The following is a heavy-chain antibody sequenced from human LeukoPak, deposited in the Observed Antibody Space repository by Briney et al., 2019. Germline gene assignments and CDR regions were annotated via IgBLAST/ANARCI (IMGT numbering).Heavy chain of an antibody. CDR1: GGSIAGSFYY. Sequence: SETLSLTCFVSGGSIAGSFYYWAWIRQTPGKGLEWIATIYSGGSTYYNPSLTSRATISADMSNNHFSLRLTSMTAADTAVYYCARSKTTIEGRLFHPWGQATLVTVSA. CDR2: IYSGGST. J-gene: IGHJ5*02. CDR3: ARSKTTIEGRLFHP. D-gene: IGHD4/OR15-4a*01. V-gene: IGHV4-39*02.